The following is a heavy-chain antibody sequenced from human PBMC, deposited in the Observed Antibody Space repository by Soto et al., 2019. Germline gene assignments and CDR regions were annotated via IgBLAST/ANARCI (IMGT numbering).Heavy chain of an antibody. V-gene: IGHV3-48*02. CDR3: SRDLRAHAWYYYGMGV. Sequence: GKGLERVSYISSSSSTIYYADSVKGRFTISRDNAKNSLYLQMNSLRDEDTAVYYCSRDLRAHAWYYYGMGVCGQATSVS. D-gene: IGHD3-9*01. CDR2: ISSSSSTI. J-gene: IGHJ6*01.